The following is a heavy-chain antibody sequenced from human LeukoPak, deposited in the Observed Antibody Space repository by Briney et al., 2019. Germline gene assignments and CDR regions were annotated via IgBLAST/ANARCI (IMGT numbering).Heavy chain of an antibody. D-gene: IGHD2-2*01. Sequence: GGSLRLSCAVSGFTFSSYAMSWVRQAPGKGLEWVSGISGSGGRTYCADSVKDHFTISRDNSKNTLYLQMNSLRAEDTAVYYCAKNPPDTVVLPGGYFNYYGVDVWGKGTTVTVSS. V-gene: IGHV3-23*01. CDR3: AKNPPDTVVLPGGYFNYYGVDV. CDR1: GFTFSSYA. J-gene: IGHJ6*04. CDR2: ISGSGGRT.